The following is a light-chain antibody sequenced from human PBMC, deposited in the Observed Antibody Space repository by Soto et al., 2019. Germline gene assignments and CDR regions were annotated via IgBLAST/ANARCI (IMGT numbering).Light chain of an antibody. CDR3: SSPRSSSFYV. Sequence: QSALTQPASVSGSPGQSITISCTGTSSDIGSYNYVSWYQQHPGQAPKLMIYDVTNRPSGVSNRFSGSKSGNTASLTISGLQAEDEADYYCSSPRSSSFYVFGTGTMLTVL. CDR2: DVT. J-gene: IGLJ1*01. V-gene: IGLV2-14*03. CDR1: SSDIGSYNY.